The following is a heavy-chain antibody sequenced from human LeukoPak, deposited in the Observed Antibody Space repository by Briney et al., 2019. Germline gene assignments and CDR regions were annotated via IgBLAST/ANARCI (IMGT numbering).Heavy chain of an antibody. Sequence: SETLSLTCAVSGGSFSGYYWSWIRQPPGKGLEWIGEINHSGSTNYNPSLKSRVTISVDTSKNQFSLKLSSVTAADTAVYYCARRVDTAFDYWGQGTPVTVSS. CDR1: GGSFSGYY. CDR2: INHSGST. J-gene: IGHJ4*02. V-gene: IGHV4-34*01. D-gene: IGHD5-18*01. CDR3: ARRVDTAFDY.